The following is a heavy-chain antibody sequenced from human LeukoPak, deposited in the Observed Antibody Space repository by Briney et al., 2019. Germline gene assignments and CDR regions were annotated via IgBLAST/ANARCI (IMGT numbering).Heavy chain of an antibody. CDR2: IYHTGNT. V-gene: IGHV4-38-2*01. J-gene: IGHJ2*01. CDR1: GYSISSDYY. D-gene: IGHD3-22*01. Sequence: SETLSLTCAVSGYSISSDYYWGCIRQPPGKGLEWIGSIYHTGNTYYRPSLKSRITMSVDTSKNQFSLKRRSVTAADTAVYYCARVDYSDSSTYPGNWYFDLWGRGTLVTVSS. CDR3: ARVDYSDSSTYPGNWYFDL.